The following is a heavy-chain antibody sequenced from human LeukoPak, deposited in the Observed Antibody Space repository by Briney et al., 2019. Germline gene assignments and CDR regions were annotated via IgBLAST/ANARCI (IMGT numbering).Heavy chain of an antibody. CDR1: GGSFSGYY. V-gene: IGHV4-34*01. J-gene: IGHJ4*02. D-gene: IGHD3-22*01. Sequence: SETLSLTCAVYGGSFSGYYWSWIRQPPGKGLEWIGEINHSGSTNYNPFLKSRVTISVDTSKNQFSLKLSSVTAADTAVYYCARHHYNSSGYLDYWGQGTLVTVSS. CDR3: ARHHYNSSGYLDY. CDR2: INHSGST.